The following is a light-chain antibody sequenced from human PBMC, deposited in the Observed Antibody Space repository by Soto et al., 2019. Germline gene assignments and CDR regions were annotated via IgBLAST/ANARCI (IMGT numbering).Light chain of an antibody. V-gene: IGLV1-40*01. J-gene: IGLJ2*01. CDR2: GDN. CDR1: SSNIGAGYD. Sequence: QSVLTQPPSVSGAPGQRVTISCNGSSSNIGAGYDVHWYQQLPGTAPKLLIYGDNNRPSGVPDRFSGSKSGTSASLAITGLQAEDEADYYCQSSDSYLSGWGIFGGGTKLTVL. CDR3: QSSDSYLSGWGI.